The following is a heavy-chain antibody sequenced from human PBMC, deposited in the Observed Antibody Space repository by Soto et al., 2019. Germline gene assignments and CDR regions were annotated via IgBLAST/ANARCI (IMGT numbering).Heavy chain of an antibody. V-gene: IGHV3-23*01. Sequence: EVQLLESGGGLVQPGGSLRLSCAASGFTFSSYAMSWVRQAPGKELEWVSAISGSGGSTYYADSVKGRFTISRDNSKNTLYLQMNSLRAEDTAVYYCAKVEWLPRSRSDYWGQGTLVTVSS. D-gene: IGHD6-19*01. CDR2: ISGSGGST. J-gene: IGHJ4*02. CDR1: GFTFSSYA. CDR3: AKVEWLPRSRSDY.